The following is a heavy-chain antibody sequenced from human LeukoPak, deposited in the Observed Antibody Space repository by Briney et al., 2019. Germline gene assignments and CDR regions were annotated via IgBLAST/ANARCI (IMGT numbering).Heavy chain of an antibody. CDR2: FDPEDGET. J-gene: IGHJ4*02. Sequence: ASVKVSCKVFGYTLTELSMHWVRQAPGKGLEWMGGFDPEDGETIYAQKFQGRVTMTEDTSTDTAYMELSSLRSEDTAVYYCARGHYYDNSGYSWSYYFDYWGQGTLVTVSS. CDR3: ARGHYYDNSGYSWSYYFDY. D-gene: IGHD3-22*01. CDR1: GYTLTELS. V-gene: IGHV1-24*01.